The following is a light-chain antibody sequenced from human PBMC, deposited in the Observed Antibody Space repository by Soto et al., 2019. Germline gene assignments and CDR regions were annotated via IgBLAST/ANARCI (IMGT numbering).Light chain of an antibody. CDR1: SSDVGSYNL. CDR2: EGS. V-gene: IGLV2-23*01. J-gene: IGLJ1*01. CDR3: CSYAGSSTFYV. Sequence: QSVLTQPASVYGSPGQSITISCTGTSSDVGSYNLVSWYQHHPGKAPKLMIYEGSKLHSGVSNRFSGSKSGNTASLTISGLQAEDEADYYCCSYAGSSTFYVFGTGTKLTVL.